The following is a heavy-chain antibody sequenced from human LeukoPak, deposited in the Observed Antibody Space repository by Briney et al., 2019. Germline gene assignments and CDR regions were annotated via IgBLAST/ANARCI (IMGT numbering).Heavy chain of an antibody. Sequence: PGGSLRLSCAASGFTFSSYAMHWVRQAPGKGLEWVAVISYDGSNKYYADSVKGRFTISRDNSKNTLYLQMNSLRAEDTAVYYCARGPKDSSGYYFDYWGQGTLVTVSS. D-gene: IGHD3-22*01. CDR3: ARGPKDSSGYYFDY. J-gene: IGHJ4*02. CDR1: GFTFSSYA. CDR2: ISYDGSNK. V-gene: IGHV3-30*04.